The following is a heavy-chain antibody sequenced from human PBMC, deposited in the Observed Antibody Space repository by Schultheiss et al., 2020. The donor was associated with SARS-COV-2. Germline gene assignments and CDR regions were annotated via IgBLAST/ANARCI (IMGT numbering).Heavy chain of an antibody. J-gene: IGHJ4*02. V-gene: IGHV3-21*01. CDR2: ISSSSSYI. CDR3: ARGSRPYYYDSSGYYTYFDY. D-gene: IGHD3-22*01. Sequence: GGSLRLSCAASGFTFSSYSMNWVRQAPGKGLEWVSSISSSSSYIYYADSVKGRFTISRDNAKNSLYLQMNSLRAEDTAVYYCARGSRPYYYDSSGYYTYFDYWGQGTLVTVSS. CDR1: GFTFSSYS.